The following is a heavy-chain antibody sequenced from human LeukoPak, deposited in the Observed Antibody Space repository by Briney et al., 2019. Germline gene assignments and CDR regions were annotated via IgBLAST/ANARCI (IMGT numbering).Heavy chain of an antibody. V-gene: IGHV3-30*18. CDR2: ISYDGSNK. CDR3: AKDRLRYFDWLFDY. Sequence: GGSLRLSCAASGFTFSNAWMSWVRQAPGKGLEWVAVISYDGSNKYYADSVKGRFTISRDNSKNTLYLQMNSLRAEDTAVYYCAKDRLRYFDWLFDYWGQGTLVTVSS. D-gene: IGHD3-9*01. CDR1: GFTFSNAW. J-gene: IGHJ4*02.